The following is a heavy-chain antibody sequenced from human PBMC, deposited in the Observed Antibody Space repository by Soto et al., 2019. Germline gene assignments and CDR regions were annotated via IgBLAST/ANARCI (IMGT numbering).Heavy chain of an antibody. Sequence: GGSLRLSCAASGFTFSSYAMHWVRQAPGKGLEWVAVISYDGSNKYYADSVKGRFTISRDNSKNTLYLQMNSLRAEDTAVYYCARDSDSGSYGLYDAFDIWGQGTMVTVSS. D-gene: IGHD1-26*01. CDR2: ISYDGSNK. CDR1: GFTFSSYA. CDR3: ARDSDSGSYGLYDAFDI. V-gene: IGHV3-30-3*01. J-gene: IGHJ3*02.